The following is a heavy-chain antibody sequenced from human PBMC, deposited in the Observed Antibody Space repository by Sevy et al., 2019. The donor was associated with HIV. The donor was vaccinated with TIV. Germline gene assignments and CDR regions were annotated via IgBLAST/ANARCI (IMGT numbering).Heavy chain of an antibody. J-gene: IGHJ6*02. V-gene: IGHV3-11*01. D-gene: IGHD3-16*01. Sequence: GGSLRLSCAGSGFTLSDYYMSWIRQAPGKGLQWISYISGSGDAIYYADSVKGRFTISRDNAKNSVYLQMNSLRAEDTAVYYCARDHVKDSDLGDYYYFAMDVWGQGTTVTVSS. CDR1: GFTLSDYY. CDR3: ARDHVKDSDLGDYYYFAMDV. CDR2: ISGSGDAI.